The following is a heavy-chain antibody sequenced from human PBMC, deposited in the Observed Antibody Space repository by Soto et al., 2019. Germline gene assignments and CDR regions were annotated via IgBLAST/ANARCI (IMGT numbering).Heavy chain of an antibody. D-gene: IGHD3-22*01. V-gene: IGHV3-30*18. CDR3: AKDIRSFDYYDSSGYSPIDY. J-gene: IGHJ4*02. Sequence: GGSLRLSCAASGFTFSSYGMHWVRQAPGKGLEWVAVISYDGSNKYYADSGKGRFTISRDNSKNTLYLQMNSLRAEDTAVYYCAKDIRSFDYYDSSGYSPIDYWGQGTLVTVSS. CDR2: ISYDGSNK. CDR1: GFTFSSYG.